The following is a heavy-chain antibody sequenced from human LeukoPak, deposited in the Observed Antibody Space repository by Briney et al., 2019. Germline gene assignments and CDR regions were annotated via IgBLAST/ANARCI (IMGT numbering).Heavy chain of an antibody. CDR2: IYTSESP. Sequence: SETLSLTCTVSGGSISSYYWSWIRQPAGKGLEWIGRIYTSESPNYNPSLKSRVTISVDTSKNQFSLKLSSVTAADAAVYYCTRDRGQWLVDYWGQGTLVTVSS. V-gene: IGHV4-4*07. J-gene: IGHJ4*02. CDR1: GGSISSYY. CDR3: TRDRGQWLVDY. D-gene: IGHD6-19*01.